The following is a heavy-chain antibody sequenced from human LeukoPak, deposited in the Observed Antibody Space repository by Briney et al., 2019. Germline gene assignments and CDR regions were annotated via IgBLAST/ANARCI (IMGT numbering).Heavy chain of an antibody. CDR2: IIPIFGTA. Sequence: GASVKVSCKAFGGSFISEAISWVRQAPGQGLEWMGGIIPIFGTANYAQKFQGRVTITTDESTSTAYMEVSSLRSEETAVYYCGKKAGDCGGGSCYSIDYWGQGTLVTVPS. J-gene: IGHJ4*02. CDR3: GKKAGDCGGGSCYSIDY. CDR1: GGSFISEA. D-gene: IGHD2-15*01. V-gene: IGHV1-69*05.